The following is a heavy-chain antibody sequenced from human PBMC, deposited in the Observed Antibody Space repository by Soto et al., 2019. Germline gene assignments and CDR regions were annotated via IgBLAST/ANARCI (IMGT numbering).Heavy chain of an antibody. D-gene: IGHD6-13*01. CDR1: GYTFTSYG. CDR3: ARDLGPNSSSWYWDYYYYGMDV. Sequence: ASVKVSCKASGYTFTSYGISWVRQAPGQGLEWMGWISAYNGNTNYAQKLQGRVTMTTDTSTSTAYMELRSLRSDDTAVYYCARDLGPNSSSWYWDYYYYGMDVWGQGTTVTVSS. V-gene: IGHV1-18*01. CDR2: ISAYNGNT. J-gene: IGHJ6*02.